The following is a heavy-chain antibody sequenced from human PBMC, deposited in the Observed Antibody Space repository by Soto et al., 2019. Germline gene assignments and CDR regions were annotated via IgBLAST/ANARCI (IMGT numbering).Heavy chain of an antibody. D-gene: IGHD2-2*01. CDR1: GYAFTSYW. CDR3: ARGYCTTTICDPWFDP. J-gene: IGHJ5*02. CDR2: IYPGDSDT. Sequence: ESLKISCTGSGYAFTSYWIAWVRQMPGKGLEWMGIIYPGDSDTRYSPSFQGQVTISADKSITTAYLQWSSLKASDTAMYYCARGYCTTTICDPWFDPWGQGTLVTVSS. V-gene: IGHV5-51*01.